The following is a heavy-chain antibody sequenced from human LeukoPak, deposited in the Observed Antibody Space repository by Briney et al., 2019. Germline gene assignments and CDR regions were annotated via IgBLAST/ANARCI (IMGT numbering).Heavy chain of an antibody. CDR3: ARDSGDSSGYYDAFDI. CDR2: ISSSSSYI. D-gene: IGHD3-22*01. Sequence: KPGGSLRLSCAASGFTFSSYSMNWVRQAPGKGLEWVSSISSSSSYIYYADSVKGRFTISRDNAKNSLYLQMNSLRAEDTAVYYCARDSGDSSGYYDAFDIWGQGTMVTVSS. V-gene: IGHV3-21*01. CDR1: GFTFSSYS. J-gene: IGHJ3*02.